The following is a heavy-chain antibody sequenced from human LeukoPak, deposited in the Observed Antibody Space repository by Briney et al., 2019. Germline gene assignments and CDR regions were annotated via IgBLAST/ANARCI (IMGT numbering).Heavy chain of an antibody. Sequence: GGSLRLSCAASGFTFSSYAMHWVRQAPGKGLEWVAFIRSDGSNKSYADSVKGRFTISRDNSKNTLYLQMNSLRTEDTAVYYCARLQRAIPMVAYYMDVWGKGTTVTISS. CDR2: IRSDGSNK. J-gene: IGHJ6*03. CDR3: ARLQRAIPMVAYYMDV. V-gene: IGHV3-30*02. D-gene: IGHD3-10*01. CDR1: GFTFSSYA.